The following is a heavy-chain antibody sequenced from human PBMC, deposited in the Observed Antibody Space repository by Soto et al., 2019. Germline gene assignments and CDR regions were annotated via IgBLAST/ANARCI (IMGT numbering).Heavy chain of an antibody. Sequence: ASVKVSCKASGYTFTSYYMHWVRQAPGQGLEWMGKINPSGGSTSYAQKFQGRVTMTRDTSTSTVYMELSSLRSEDTAVYYCARDPSWSFWSGYYCVRDHIWSFDYWGQGTPVTVSS. CDR1: GYTFTSYY. J-gene: IGHJ4*02. V-gene: IGHV1-46*01. D-gene: IGHD3-3*01. CDR3: ARDPSWSFWSGYYCVRDHIWSFDY. CDR2: INPSGGST.